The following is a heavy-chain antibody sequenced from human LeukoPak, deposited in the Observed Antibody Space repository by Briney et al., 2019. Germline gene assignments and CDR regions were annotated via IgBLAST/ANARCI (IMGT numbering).Heavy chain of an antibody. CDR1: GFIFSNYA. V-gene: IGHV3-23*01. J-gene: IGHJ1*01. D-gene: IGHD3-16*01. Sequence: GALRLSCAVSGFIFSNYAMSWVRQAPGKGLEWVSGISPSGGITYYTDSVKGRFTISRDNSKNTQSLQMNSLRAEDTAVYYCAKDDDWGRYKHWGQGTLVTVSS. CDR2: ISPSGGIT. CDR3: AKDDDWGRYKH.